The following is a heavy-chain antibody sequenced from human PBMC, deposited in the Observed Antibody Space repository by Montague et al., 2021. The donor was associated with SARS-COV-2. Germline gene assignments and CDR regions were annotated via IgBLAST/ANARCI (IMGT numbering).Heavy chain of an antibody. Sequence: TLSLTCTVSGGSINSGGYYWSWIRQHPGKGPEWIGYIYYSGSTYYNPSLKSRLTISVDTSKNQFSLELSSVTAADTAVYYCARVHFVSSGWYPDAFDIWGQGTMVTVSS. J-gene: IGHJ3*02. CDR1: GGSINSGGYY. D-gene: IGHD6-19*01. CDR2: IYYSGST. CDR3: ARVHFVSSGWYPDAFDI. V-gene: IGHV4-31*03.